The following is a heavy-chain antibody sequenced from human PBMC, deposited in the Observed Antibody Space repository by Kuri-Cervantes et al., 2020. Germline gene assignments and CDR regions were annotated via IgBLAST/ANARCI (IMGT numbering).Heavy chain of an antibody. V-gene: IGHV3-7*01. CDR1: GFTFSSYW. J-gene: IGHJ1*01. Sequence: GGSLRLSCAASGFTFSSYWMSWVRQAPGKGLEWVANIKQDGSEKYYVDSVKGRFTISRDNAKNSLYLQMNSLGAEDTAVYYCAAQASSSWYLVEYFHHWGQGTLVTVSS. CDR2: IKQDGSEK. CDR3: AAQASSSWYLVEYFHH. D-gene: IGHD6-13*01.